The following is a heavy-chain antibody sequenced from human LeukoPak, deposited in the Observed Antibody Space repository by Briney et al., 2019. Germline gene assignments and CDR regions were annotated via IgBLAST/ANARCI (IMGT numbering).Heavy chain of an antibody. Sequence: GGSLRLSCAASGFTSTRNAISWVRQAPGKGLEWVSTIGGSGDMTFYADSVKGRFTISRDNSKKMVHLQMNSLTGEDTALYYCVRRGDASSGWGDHNVWGQGALVTVSS. D-gene: IGHD6-19*01. CDR3: VRRGDASSGWGDHNV. CDR1: GFTSTRNA. V-gene: IGHV3-23*01. CDR2: IGGSGDMT. J-gene: IGHJ4*02.